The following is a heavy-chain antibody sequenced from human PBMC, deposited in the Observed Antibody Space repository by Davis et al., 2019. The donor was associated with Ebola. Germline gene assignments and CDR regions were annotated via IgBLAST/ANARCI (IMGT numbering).Heavy chain of an antibody. D-gene: IGHD3-22*01. Sequence: GSLRLSCGVSGGSISSSDWWSWVRQPPGKGLEWIGEVYHSGTTNYNPSLKSRVTISVDKSKNQFSLQLSSVTAADTAVYYCARDYYDSSGYLYYFDSWGQGTLVTVSS. CDR1: GGSISSSDW. CDR3: ARDYYDSSGYLYYFDS. CDR2: VYHSGTT. J-gene: IGHJ4*02. V-gene: IGHV4-4*02.